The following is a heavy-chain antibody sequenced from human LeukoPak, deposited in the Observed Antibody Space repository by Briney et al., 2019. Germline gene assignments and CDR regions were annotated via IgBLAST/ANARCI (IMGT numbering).Heavy chain of an antibody. Sequence: WASVKVSCKASGYTFTSYYMHWVRQAPGQGLEWMGIINPTGGSTSYAQKFQGRVTMTRDTSTSTVYMDLSSLRPEDTAVYYCAGARFFRLGEINFDFWGQGTLVTVSS. D-gene: IGHD3-10*01. CDR2: INPTGGST. V-gene: IGHV1-46*01. J-gene: IGHJ4*02. CDR1: GYTFTSYY. CDR3: AGARFFRLGEINFDF.